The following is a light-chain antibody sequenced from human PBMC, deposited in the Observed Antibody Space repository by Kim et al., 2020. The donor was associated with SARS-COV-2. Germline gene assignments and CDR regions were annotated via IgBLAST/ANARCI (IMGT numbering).Light chain of an antibody. V-gene: IGKV3-15*01. Sequence: SPEHSAPRSRRASYSVGSSFAWYQQKPGQAPRLLIYGSTTRATGIPARFSGSGAGTEFTLTISSLQSEDFAIYYCHQYDKWPLTFGQGTRLEIK. CDR2: GST. CDR1: YSVGSS. CDR3: HQYDKWPLT. J-gene: IGKJ5*01.